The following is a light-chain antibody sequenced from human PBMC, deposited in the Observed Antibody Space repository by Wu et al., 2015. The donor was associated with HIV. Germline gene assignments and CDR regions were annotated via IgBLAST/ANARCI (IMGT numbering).Light chain of an antibody. J-gene: IGKJ5*01. Sequence: ILMTQSPATLSVSPGERATLSCRASQTVNRNLAWYQQRPGQAPRLLIYDVDIRATGISARFTGSGFGTDFTLTISSLEPEDFAVYYCQQRSNWPPITFGQGTRLEIK. CDR1: QTVNRN. V-gene: IGKV3-11*01. CDR2: DVD. CDR3: QQRSNWPPIT.